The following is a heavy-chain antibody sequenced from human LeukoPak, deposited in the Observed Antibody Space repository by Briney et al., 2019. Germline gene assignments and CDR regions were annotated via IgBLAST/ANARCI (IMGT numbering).Heavy chain of an antibody. J-gene: IGHJ4*02. V-gene: IGHV3-23*01. CDR3: ARLVIGGNLFDY. Sequence: GGSLRLSCAASGFTFSSYAMSWVRHAPGKGLEWLSSISTSGSATYYADSVKGRFTISRDNSKNTLYLQMNSLRVEDSAVYYCARLVIGGNLFDYWGQGNLVTVSS. CDR2: ISTSGSAT. CDR1: GFTFSSYA. D-gene: IGHD4-23*01.